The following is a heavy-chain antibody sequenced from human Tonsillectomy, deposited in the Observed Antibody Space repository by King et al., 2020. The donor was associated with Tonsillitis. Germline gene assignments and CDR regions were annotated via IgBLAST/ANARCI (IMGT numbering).Heavy chain of an antibody. J-gene: IGHJ6*02. CDR2: IYHSGST. CDR3: ARGGAIDYKYYYYYGMDV. V-gene: IGHV4-38-2*02. CDR1: GYSISSGYY. Sequence: QLQESSPGLVKPSETLSLTCTVSGYSISSGYYWGWIRQPPGKGLEWIGSIYHSGSTYYNPSLKSRVTISVDTSKNQFSLKLSSVTAADTAVYYCARGGAIDYKYYYYYGMDVWGQGTTVTVSS. D-gene: IGHD4-11*01.